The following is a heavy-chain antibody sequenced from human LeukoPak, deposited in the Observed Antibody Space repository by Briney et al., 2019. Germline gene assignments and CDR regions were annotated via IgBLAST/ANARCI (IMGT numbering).Heavy chain of an antibody. D-gene: IGHD1-26*01. Sequence: GASVKVSCKASSYTFTRYGISWARQAPGQGLEWMGWINPNNGATKNAQIFQGRVTLTRDTSINTVYMELSRLTSNDTALYYCARSAEWELFPDHWGQGTLVTVSS. CDR1: SYTFTRYG. CDR3: ARSAEWELFPDH. J-gene: IGHJ5*02. CDR2: INPNNGAT. V-gene: IGHV1-2*02.